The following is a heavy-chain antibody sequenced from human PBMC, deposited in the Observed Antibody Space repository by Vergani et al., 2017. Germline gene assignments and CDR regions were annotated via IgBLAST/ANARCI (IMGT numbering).Heavy chain of an antibody. Sequence: EVQLVESGGVVVQPGGSLRLSCAASGFTFDDYAMHWVRQAPGKGLEWVSLISWDGGSTYYADSVKGRFTISRDNSKNSLYLQMNSLRAEDTALYYCAKDIKECSGGSCYSSLGYWGQGTLVTVSS. J-gene: IGHJ4*02. D-gene: IGHD2-15*01. CDR3: AKDIKECSGGSCYSSLGY. V-gene: IGHV3-43D*03. CDR1: GFTFDDYA. CDR2: ISWDGGST.